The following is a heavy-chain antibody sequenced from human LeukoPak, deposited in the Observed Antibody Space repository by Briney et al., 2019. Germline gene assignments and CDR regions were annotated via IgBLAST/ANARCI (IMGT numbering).Heavy chain of an antibody. CDR3: ARLGYGSGMFDY. D-gene: IGHD3-10*01. Sequence: PSGTLSLTCAVSGGSISSSNWWSWVRQPPGKGLEWTGEIYHSGSTNYNPSLKSRVTISVDKSKNQFSLKVGSVTAADTAVYYCARLGYGSGMFDYWGQGTLVTVSS. J-gene: IGHJ4*02. V-gene: IGHV4-4*02. CDR1: GGSISSSNW. CDR2: IYHSGST.